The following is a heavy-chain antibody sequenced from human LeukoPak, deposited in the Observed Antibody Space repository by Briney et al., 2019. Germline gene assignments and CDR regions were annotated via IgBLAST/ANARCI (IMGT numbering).Heavy chain of an antibody. CDR3: AKDSTSGIAAAGTPVNWFDP. CDR2: ISGSGGST. CDR1: GFTFSSYA. D-gene: IGHD6-13*01. Sequence: PGGSLRLSCAASGFTFSSYAMSWVRQAPGKGLEWVSAISGSGGSTYYADSVKGRFTISRDNSKNTLYLQMNSLRAEDTAVYYCAKDSTSGIAAAGTPVNWFDPWGQGTLVTVSS. J-gene: IGHJ5*02. V-gene: IGHV3-23*01.